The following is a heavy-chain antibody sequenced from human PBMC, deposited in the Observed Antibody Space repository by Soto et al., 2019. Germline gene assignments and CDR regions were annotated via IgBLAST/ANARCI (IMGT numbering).Heavy chain of an antibody. V-gene: IGHV4-59*08. Sequence: SETLSLTCTVSGGSISSYYWSWIRQPPGKGLEWIGYIYYSGSTNYNPSLKSRVTISVDTSKNQFSLKLSSVTAADTAVYYCASPKIAFYNWFDPWGQGTLVTSP. D-gene: IGHD3-3*02. CDR2: IYYSGST. CDR1: GGSISSYY. J-gene: IGHJ5*02. CDR3: ASPKIAFYNWFDP.